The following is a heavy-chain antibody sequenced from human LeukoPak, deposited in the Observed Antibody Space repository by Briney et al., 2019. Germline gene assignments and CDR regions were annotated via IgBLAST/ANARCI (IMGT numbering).Heavy chain of an antibody. CDR2: IYHSGST. CDR3: ARLREQLGWFDP. Sequence: SETLSLTCAVSGGSISSSNWWSWVRQPPGKGLEWIGEIYHSGSTNYNPSLKSRVTISVDTSKNQFSLKLSSVTAADTAVYYCARLREQLGWFDPWGQGTLVTVSS. D-gene: IGHD6-6*01. V-gene: IGHV4-4*02. J-gene: IGHJ5*02. CDR1: GGSISSSNW.